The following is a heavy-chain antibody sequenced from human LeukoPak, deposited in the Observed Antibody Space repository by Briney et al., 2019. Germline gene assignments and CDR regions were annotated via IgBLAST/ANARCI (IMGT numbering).Heavy chain of an antibody. CDR2: ISGSGGST. Sequence: GGSLRLSCAASGFTFSSDAMSWVCQPPGKGLEWVSAISGSGGSTYYADSVKGRLTISRDNSKNTLYLQMNSLRAEDTAVYYCAKGDFRGHRQLPDAFDIWGQGTMVTVSS. D-gene: IGHD3-10*01. V-gene: IGHV3-23*01. CDR1: GFTFSSDA. J-gene: IGHJ3*02. CDR3: AKGDFRGHRQLPDAFDI.